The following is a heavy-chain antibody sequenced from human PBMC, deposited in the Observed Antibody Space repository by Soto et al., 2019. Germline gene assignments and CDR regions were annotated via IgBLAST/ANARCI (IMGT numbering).Heavy chain of an antibody. CDR2: IIPIFGTA. CDR3: ARGLRYCTNGVCYSPYYYYYGMDV. J-gene: IGHJ6*02. Sequence: GASVKVSCKASGGTFSSYAISWVRQAPGQGLEWMGGIIPIFGTANYAQKFQGRVTITADESTSTAYMELSSLRSEDTAVYYCARGLRYCTNGVCYSPYYYYYGMDVWGQGTTVTVSS. V-gene: IGHV1-69*13. D-gene: IGHD2-8*01. CDR1: GGTFSSYA.